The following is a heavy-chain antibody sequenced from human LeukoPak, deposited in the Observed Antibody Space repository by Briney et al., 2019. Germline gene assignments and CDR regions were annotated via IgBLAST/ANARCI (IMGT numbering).Heavy chain of an antibody. V-gene: IGHV3-48*01. CDR1: GFTFNTFD. J-gene: IGHJ6*02. Sequence: GGSLRLSCAASGFTFNTFDMSWVRQAPGKGLEWVSYISSGSSSRYYADSVKGRFTISRDNAKNSLYLQMNSLRAEDTAVYFCARLRYYAVDVWGQGTTVIVSS. CDR3: ARLRYYAVDV. CDR2: ISSGSSSR.